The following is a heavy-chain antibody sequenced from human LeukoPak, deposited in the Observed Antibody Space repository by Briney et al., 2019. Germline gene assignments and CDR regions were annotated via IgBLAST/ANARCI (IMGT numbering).Heavy chain of an antibody. CDR2: INHSGST. D-gene: IGHD3-3*01. CDR1: GGSFSGYY. J-gene: IGHJ4*02. V-gene: IGHV4-34*01. Sequence: SETLSPTCAVYGGSFSGYYWSWIRQPPGKGLEWIGEINHSGSTNYNPSLKSRVTISVDTSKNQFSLKLSSVTAADTAVYYCARSRATYYDFWSGSFDYWGQGTLVTVSS. CDR3: ARSRATYYDFWSGSFDY.